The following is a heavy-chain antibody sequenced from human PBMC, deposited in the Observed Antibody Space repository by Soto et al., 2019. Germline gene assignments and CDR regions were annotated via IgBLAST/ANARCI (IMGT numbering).Heavy chain of an antibody. CDR1: GGSISSYY. CDR2: IYYSGST. V-gene: IGHV4-59*01. CDR3: ARSPRPQVYYMDV. Sequence: SETLSLTCTVSGGSISSYYWSWIRQPPGKGLEWIGYIYYSGSTNYNPSLKSRVTISVDTSKNQFSLKLSSVTAADTAVYYCARSPRPQVYYMDVWGKGTTVTVSS. J-gene: IGHJ6*03.